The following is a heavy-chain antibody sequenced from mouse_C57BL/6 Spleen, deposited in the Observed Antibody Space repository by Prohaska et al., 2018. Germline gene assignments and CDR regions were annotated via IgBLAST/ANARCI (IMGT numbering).Heavy chain of an antibody. Sequence: HGKSLEWIGDINPNNGGTSYNQKLKGKATLTVDKSSSTAYMELRSLTSEDSAVYYCAPITTVVATRGYAMDYWGQGTSVTVSS. CDR2: INPNNGGT. J-gene: IGHJ4*01. V-gene: IGHV1-26*01. D-gene: IGHD1-1*01. CDR3: APITTVVATRGYAMDY.